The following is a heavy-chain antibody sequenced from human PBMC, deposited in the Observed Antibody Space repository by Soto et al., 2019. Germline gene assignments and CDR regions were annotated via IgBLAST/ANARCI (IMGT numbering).Heavy chain of an antibody. CDR2: IYYTGST. V-gene: IGHV4-59*08. D-gene: IGHD1-26*01. CDR1: GGSISSYY. Sequence: QVQLQESGPGLVKPSETLSLTCTVSGGSISSYYWSWIRQPPGKGLEWIGYIYYTGSTNYNPSLKSRATISVATSKKQFSLKLTSVTAADTAVYFCARRYGSAIDSGGQGTLVTVSS. CDR3: ARRYGSAIDS. J-gene: IGHJ4*02.